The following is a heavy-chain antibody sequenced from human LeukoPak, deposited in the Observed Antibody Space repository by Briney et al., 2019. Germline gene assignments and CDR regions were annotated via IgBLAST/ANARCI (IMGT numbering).Heavy chain of an antibody. V-gene: IGHV1-69*06. D-gene: IGHD3-16*01. Sequence: GASVKVSCKASGGTFSSYAISWVRQAPGQGLEWMGGIIPIFGTANYAQKFQGRVTITADKSTSTAYMELSSLRSEDTAVYYCARVSPGGGYYYYYMDVWGKGTTVTVSS. CDR3: ARVSPGGGYYYYYMDV. J-gene: IGHJ6*03. CDR2: IIPIFGTA. CDR1: GGTFSSYA.